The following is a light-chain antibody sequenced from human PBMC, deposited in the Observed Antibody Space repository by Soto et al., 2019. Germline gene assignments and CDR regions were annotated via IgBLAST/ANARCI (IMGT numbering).Light chain of an antibody. Sequence: EIVMTQSPATLSVSPGERATLSCRASQSVSNNLVWYQQKPGQAPRPLIYGASARATGIPARFSGSGSGTDFTRTISGLQSEDLAVYYCQQYKTWPLTFGGGTKVEIK. CDR1: QSVSNN. CDR3: QQYKTWPLT. V-gene: IGKV3-15*01. J-gene: IGKJ4*01. CDR2: GAS.